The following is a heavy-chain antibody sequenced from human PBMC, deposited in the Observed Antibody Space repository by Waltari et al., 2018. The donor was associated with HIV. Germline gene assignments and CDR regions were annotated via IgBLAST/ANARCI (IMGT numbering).Heavy chain of an antibody. J-gene: IGHJ6*02. CDR1: GYTFTSYD. CDR3: ARLGYCSSTSCDYYYYYGMDV. D-gene: IGHD2-2*01. CDR2: MNPNSGNT. Sequence: QVQLVQSGAEVKKPGASVKVSCKASGYTFTSYDINWVRQATGQGVEWMGWMNPNSGNTGYAQKFQVRATMTRNTSISTAYMELSSLRSEDTAVYYCARLGYCSSTSCDYYYYYGMDVWGQGTTVTVSS. V-gene: IGHV1-8*01.